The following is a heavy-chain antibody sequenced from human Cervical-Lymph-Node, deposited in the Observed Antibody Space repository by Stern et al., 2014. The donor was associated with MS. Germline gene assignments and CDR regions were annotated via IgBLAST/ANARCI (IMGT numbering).Heavy chain of an antibody. CDR2: VSTYNGNT. J-gene: IGHJ4*02. CDR3: ARGDDKTSYDY. D-gene: IGHD1-1*01. V-gene: IGHV1-18*01. Sequence: VQLVESGAEVKKPGASVKVSCKASGYTFTNTGINWVRLAPGQGPEWMGGVSTYNGNTKYAQKLRGRVTMTTDTSTSTAYMELRSLRSDDTAVYYCARGDDKTSYDYWGQGTLVTVSS. CDR1: GYTFTNTG.